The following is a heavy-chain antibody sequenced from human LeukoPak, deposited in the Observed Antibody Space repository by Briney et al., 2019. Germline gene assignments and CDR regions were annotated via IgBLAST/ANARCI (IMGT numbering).Heavy chain of an antibody. D-gene: IGHD5-24*01. Sequence: QPGGSLRLSCAASGFTFSSYGMHWVRQAPGKGLEWVAFTRYDGSTKYYSDSVKGRFTISRDNSKNTLYVQMSSLRDEDTAVYYCAKGHHRDGYDAFDIWGQGTMVTVSS. CDR1: GFTFSSYG. CDR3: AKGHHRDGYDAFDI. V-gene: IGHV3-30*02. CDR2: TRYDGSTK. J-gene: IGHJ3*02.